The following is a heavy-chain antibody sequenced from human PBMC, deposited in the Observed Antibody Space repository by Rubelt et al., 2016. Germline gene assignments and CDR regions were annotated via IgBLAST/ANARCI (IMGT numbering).Heavy chain of an antibody. D-gene: IGHD2-2*01. J-gene: IGHJ4*02. CDR3: ASRYCSTTSCYHFDY. CDR2: IIPILGVA. CDR1: GGTSRTYS. V-gene: IGHV1-69*04. Sequence: QVQLVQSGAEVKKPGSSVKVSCKASGGTSRTYSISWVRQAPGQGLEWMGRIIPILGVANYAQKFQGRGAMTADKATSTSYMELRSLTSEDTAVYYCASRYCSTTSCYHFDYWGQGTLVTVSS.